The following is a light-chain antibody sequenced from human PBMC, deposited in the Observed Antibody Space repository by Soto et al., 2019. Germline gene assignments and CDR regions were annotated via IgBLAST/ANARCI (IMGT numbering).Light chain of an antibody. J-gene: IGLJ2*01. Sequence: QSVLTQPASVSGSPGQSITISCTGTSSDVGGYNYVSWYQQHPGKAPKLMISEVSNRPSGVSNRFSGSKSGNTASLTTSGLQAEDEADHYCSSYTSSSTPVFGGGTKLTVL. CDR1: SSDVGGYNY. CDR3: SSYTSSSTPV. CDR2: EVS. V-gene: IGLV2-14*01.